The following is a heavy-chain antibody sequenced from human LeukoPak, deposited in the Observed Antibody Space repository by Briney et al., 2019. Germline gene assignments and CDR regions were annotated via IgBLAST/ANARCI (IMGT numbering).Heavy chain of an antibody. CDR1: GFTFSSYG. CDR3: AKDQWWFGESNAFDV. V-gene: IGHV3-30*02. D-gene: IGHD3-10*01. J-gene: IGHJ3*01. CDR2: IRYDGSNK. Sequence: GGTLRLSCAASGFTFSSYGMHWVRQAPGKGLEWVSFIRYDGSNKYYGDSAKGRFTISRDNSKNTLYLQMNSLRAEDTAVYYCAKDQWWFGESNAFDVWGQGTVVTVSS.